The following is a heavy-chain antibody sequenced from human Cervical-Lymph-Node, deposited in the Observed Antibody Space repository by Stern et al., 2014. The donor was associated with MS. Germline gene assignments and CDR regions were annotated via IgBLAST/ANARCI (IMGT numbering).Heavy chain of an antibody. CDR2: VYSSGRT. D-gene: IGHD4-23*01. CDR1: GGSISSGGLH. V-gene: IGHV4-31*03. J-gene: IGHJ4*02. CDR3: ARGLDYGGNHIDY. Sequence: QLVESGPGLVKPSQPLSLICTVSGGSISSGGLHWNWIRQLPGKGPEWVGNVYSSGRTYYNPSLKSRVTISLDTSKNQFSLKLNSVTDADTALYYCARGLDYGGNHIDYWGQGTLVSVSS.